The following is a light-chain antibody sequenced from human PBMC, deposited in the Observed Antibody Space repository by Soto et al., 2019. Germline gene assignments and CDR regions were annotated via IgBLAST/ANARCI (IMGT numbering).Light chain of an antibody. J-gene: IGKJ1*01. CDR1: QSLLHGNGYNF. V-gene: IGKV2-28*01. CDR3: KQYLQTPWT. Sequence: DIVMTQSPLSLPVTPGEPASISCRSSQSLLHGNGYNFLDWYLQKPGQSPQLLIYLGSHRASGVPNRFSASGSGTDFTLKISSVEAEDVGVYYCKQYLQTPWTFGQGTKVDIK. CDR2: LGS.